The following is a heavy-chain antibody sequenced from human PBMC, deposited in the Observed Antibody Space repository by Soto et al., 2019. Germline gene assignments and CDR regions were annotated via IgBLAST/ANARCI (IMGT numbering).Heavy chain of an antibody. Sequence: QVQLVQSGAEVKKPGSSVKVSCKASGGTFSSYAISWVRQAPGQGLEWIGGIIPIFGTATYSQKFQGRVTITADKSTSTAYMELSSLRSEDTAVYYCATLGGTAMVKIDYWGQGTLVTVSS. V-gene: IGHV1-69*06. CDR1: GGTFSSYA. CDR3: ATLGGTAMVKIDY. CDR2: IIPIFGTA. J-gene: IGHJ4*02. D-gene: IGHD5-18*01.